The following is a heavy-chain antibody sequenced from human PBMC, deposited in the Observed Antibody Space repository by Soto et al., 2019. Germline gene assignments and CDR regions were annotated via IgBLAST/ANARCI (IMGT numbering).Heavy chain of an antibody. D-gene: IGHD6-6*01. CDR3: AREHSSSYNLYYYGMDV. CDR1: GFTFSSYA. Sequence: PGGSLRLSCAASGFTFSSYAMHWVRQAPGKGLEWVAVISYDGSNKYYTDSVKGRFTISRDNSKNTLYLQMNSLRAEDTAVYYCAREHSSSYNLYYYGMDVWGQGTTVTVSS. CDR2: ISYDGSNK. V-gene: IGHV3-30-3*01. J-gene: IGHJ6*02.